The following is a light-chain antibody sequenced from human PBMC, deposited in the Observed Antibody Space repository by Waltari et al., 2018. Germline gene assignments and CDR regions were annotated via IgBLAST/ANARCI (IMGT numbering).Light chain of an antibody. CDR3: QQSKNAPLT. CDR2: AAS. CDR1: QYISDY. Sequence: DIQMTQSPSSLSDSVGERVSMACRASQYISDYLNWYQQKTGKGPKLLISAASSLQSGVPSRFSGSGSGTVFTLTISNLQPEDFATYYCQQSKNAPLTFGGGTMVEI. J-gene: IGKJ4*01. V-gene: IGKV1-39*01.